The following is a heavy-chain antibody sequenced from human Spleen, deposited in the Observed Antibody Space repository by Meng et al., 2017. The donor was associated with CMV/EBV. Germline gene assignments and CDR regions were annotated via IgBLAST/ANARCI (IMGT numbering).Heavy chain of an antibody. V-gene: IGHV4-38-2*01. CDR2: IYDSGDT. J-gene: IGHJ6*02. CDR1: GHSISNGYF. CDR3: VRHIIVVPSRGYGVDV. D-gene: IGHD1-26*01. Sequence: SETLSLTCHVSGHSISNGYFWGWVRQSPMTGLEWIGIYDSGDTFYNPSLKSRVAISIDTSANQFSLTLYSVTAADTAVYYCVRHIIVVPSRGYGVDVWGQGTTVTVSS.